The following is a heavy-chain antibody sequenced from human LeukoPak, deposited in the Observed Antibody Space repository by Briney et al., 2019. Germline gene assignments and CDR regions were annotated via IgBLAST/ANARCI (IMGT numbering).Heavy chain of an antibody. D-gene: IGHD4-23*01. CDR2: IHYSGST. J-gene: IGHJ4*02. V-gene: IGHV4-59*12. CDR3: ASAPPYGGKTFD. CDR1: GGSISSYY. Sequence: SETLSLTCTVSGGSISSYYWSWIRQPPGKGLEWIGYIHYSGSTYYNPSLKSRVTISVDRSKNQFSLKLSSVTAADTAVYYCASAPPYGGKTFDWGQGTLVTVSS.